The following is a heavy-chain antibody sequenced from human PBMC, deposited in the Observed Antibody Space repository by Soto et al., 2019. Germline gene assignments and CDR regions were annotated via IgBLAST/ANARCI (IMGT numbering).Heavy chain of an antibody. V-gene: IGHV4-30-2*03. Sequence: SETLSLTCAVSGGSISSGGYSWSWIRQPPGKGLEWIGYIYHSGDAYYNPSLKSRVSISVDTSKSQFSLKLNSVTAADTALYYCSRHYCSGGSCYYYGMDVWGQGTTVTVSS. J-gene: IGHJ6*02. CDR3: SRHYCSGGSCYYYGMDV. CDR1: GGSISSGGYS. D-gene: IGHD2-15*01. CDR2: IYHSGDA.